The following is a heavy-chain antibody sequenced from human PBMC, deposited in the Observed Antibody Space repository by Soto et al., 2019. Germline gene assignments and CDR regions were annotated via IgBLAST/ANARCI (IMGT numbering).Heavy chain of an antibody. Sequence: XGSLRLSYSASGFTFSEYSMHWVRQAPGKGLQYVSTISSDGDITYYADSVKGRFTISRDNSKNTLYLQMNSLRPEDTAVYYCVKVSTFYDILTGYYSTNFFEHWGQGTLVTV. CDR1: GFTFSEYS. V-gene: IGHV3-64D*06. D-gene: IGHD3-9*01. J-gene: IGHJ5*02. CDR2: ISSDGDIT. CDR3: VKVSTFYDILTGYYSTNFFEH.